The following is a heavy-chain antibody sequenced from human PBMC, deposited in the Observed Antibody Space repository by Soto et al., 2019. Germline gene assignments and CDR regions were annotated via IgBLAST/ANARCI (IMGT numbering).Heavy chain of an antibody. V-gene: IGHV4-31*03. D-gene: IGHD3-10*01. CDR1: GGSLNPAGDY. CDR3: VRGKRGPWYFDL. CDR2: IHSSGSI. J-gene: IGHJ2*01. Sequence: QVQLMESGPGLVRPSQTLSLTFTFSGGSLNPAGDYWNWMGPRPGEGLEWIGSIHSSGSIYFPPSLKGRVQVSADTSKTQFSLRLDSVTAADTAVYYCVRGKRGPWYFDLWGRGTLVAVSS.